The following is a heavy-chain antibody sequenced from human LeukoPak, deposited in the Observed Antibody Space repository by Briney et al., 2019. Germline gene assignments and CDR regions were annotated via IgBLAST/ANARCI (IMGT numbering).Heavy chain of an antibody. CDR1: GFTFGSYS. J-gene: IGHJ6*02. CDR2: ISSSSSYI. Sequence: GGSLRLSCAASGFTFGSYSMNWVRQAPGKGLEWVSSISSSSSYIYYADSVKGRFTISRDNAKNSLYLQMNSLRAEDTAVYYCARDRVAIYYYYGMDVWGQGTTVTVSS. V-gene: IGHV3-21*01. D-gene: IGHD2-15*01. CDR3: ARDRVAIYYYYGMDV.